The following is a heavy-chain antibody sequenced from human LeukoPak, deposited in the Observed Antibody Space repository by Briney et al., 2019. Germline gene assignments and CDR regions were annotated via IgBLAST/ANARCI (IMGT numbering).Heavy chain of an antibody. CDR2: INHSGST. CDR3: ARGRPIAAVNWFDP. D-gene: IGHD6-13*01. V-gene: IGHV4-34*01. Sequence: PSETLSLTCAVYGGSFSGYYWSWIRQPPGKELEWIGEINHSGSTNYNPSLKSRVTISEDTSKNQFSLKLSSVTAADTAVYYCARGRPIAAVNWFDPWGQGTLVTVSS. J-gene: IGHJ5*02. CDR1: GGSFSGYY.